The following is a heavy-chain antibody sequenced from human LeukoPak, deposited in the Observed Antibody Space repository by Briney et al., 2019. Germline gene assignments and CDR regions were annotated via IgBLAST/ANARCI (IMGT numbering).Heavy chain of an antibody. CDR3: ARDNRVATPGLFDP. V-gene: IGHV3-21*01. CDR2: ISSSSSYI. CDR1: GFTFSNYW. Sequence: GGSLRLSCAASGFTFSNYWMSWVRQAPGKGLEWVSSISSSSSYIYYADSVKGRFTISRDNAKNSLYLQMNSLRAEDTAVYYCARDNRVATPGLFDPWGQGTQVTVSS. J-gene: IGHJ5*02. D-gene: IGHD2-21*02.